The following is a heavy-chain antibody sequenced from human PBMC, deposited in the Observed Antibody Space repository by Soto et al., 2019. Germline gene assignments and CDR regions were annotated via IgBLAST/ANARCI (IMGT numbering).Heavy chain of an antibody. CDR1: GGTFSSYT. D-gene: IGHD2-21*01. CDR3: AREAYCGGDCYLSVWFDP. CDR2: IIPILGIA. V-gene: IGHV1-69*10. J-gene: IGHJ5*02. Sequence: VKVSCKASGGTFSSYTISWVRQAPGQGLEWMGRIIPILGIANYAQKFQGRVTITADKSTSTAYMELSSLRSEDTAVYYCAREAYCGGDCYLSVWFDPWGQGTLVTVSS.